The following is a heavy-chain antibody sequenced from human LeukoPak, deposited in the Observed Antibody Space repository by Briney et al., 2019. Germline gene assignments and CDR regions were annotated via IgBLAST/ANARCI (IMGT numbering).Heavy chain of an antibody. CDR1: GYSFTTYW. Sequence: GESLKIFCKASGYSFTTYWIAWVRQMPGKGLEWMGMIYPGDSDTRYSPSFQGQITISVDKSISIAYLQWSSLKASDTAMYYCARLLQGVAGTWGYWGQGTLVTVS. D-gene: IGHD6-19*01. CDR3: ARLLQGVAGTWGY. V-gene: IGHV5-51*01. CDR2: IYPGDSDT. J-gene: IGHJ4*02.